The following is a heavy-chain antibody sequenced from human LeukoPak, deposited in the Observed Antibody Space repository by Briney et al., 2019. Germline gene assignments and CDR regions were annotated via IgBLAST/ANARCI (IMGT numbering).Heavy chain of an antibody. CDR3: VGAAGATARDY. CDR1: GGSFSGYY. J-gene: IGHJ4*02. CDR2: INHSGST. V-gene: IGHV4-34*01. D-gene: IGHD1-26*01. Sequence: PSETLSLTCAVYGGSFSGYYWSWIRQPPGKGLEWIGEINHSGSTNYNPSLKSRVTISVDTSKNQFSLKLSSVTAADTAVYYCVGAAGATARDYWGQGTLVTVSS.